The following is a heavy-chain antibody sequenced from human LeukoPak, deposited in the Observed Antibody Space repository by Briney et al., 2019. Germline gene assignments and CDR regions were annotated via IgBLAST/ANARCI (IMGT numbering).Heavy chain of an antibody. CDR1: GYTLTELS. CDR3: ARDPFTIPTSYYYYYYMDV. V-gene: IGHV1-24*01. Sequence: ASVKVSCKVSGYTLTELSMHWVRQAPGKGLEWMGGFDPEDGETIYAQKFQGRVTMTEDTSTDTAYMELSSLRSEDTAVYYCARDPFTIPTSYYYYYYMDVWGKGTTVTVSS. D-gene: IGHD3-3*01. J-gene: IGHJ6*03. CDR2: FDPEDGET.